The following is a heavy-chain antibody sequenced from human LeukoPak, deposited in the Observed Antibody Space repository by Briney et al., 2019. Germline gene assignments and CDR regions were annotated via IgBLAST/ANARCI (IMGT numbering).Heavy chain of an antibody. CDR1: GFTFSSYW. CDR2: INSDGSST. J-gene: IGHJ6*02. CDR3: ARVSCSGGSCYSYYGMDV. D-gene: IGHD2-15*01. V-gene: IGHV3-74*01. Sequence: GGSLRLSCAASGFTFSSYWMHWVRQAPGKGLVWVSRINSDGSSTSYADSVKGRFTISRDNAKNTLYLQMNSLRAEDTAVYYCARVSCSGGSCYSYYGMDVWGQGTTVTVSS.